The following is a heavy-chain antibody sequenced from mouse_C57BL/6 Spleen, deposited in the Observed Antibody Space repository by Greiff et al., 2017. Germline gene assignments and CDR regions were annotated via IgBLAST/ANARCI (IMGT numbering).Heavy chain of an antibody. CDR2: IRNKANGYTT. Sequence: EVNLVESGGGLVQPGGSLSLSCAASGFTFTDYYMSWVRQPPGKALEWLGFIRNKANGYTTDYSASVKGRFTISRDNSQSILYLQMNAVRAEDSATYYCARYNWYFDVWGTGTTVTVSS. J-gene: IGHJ1*03. CDR3: ARYNWYFDV. CDR1: GFTFTDYY. V-gene: IGHV7-3*01.